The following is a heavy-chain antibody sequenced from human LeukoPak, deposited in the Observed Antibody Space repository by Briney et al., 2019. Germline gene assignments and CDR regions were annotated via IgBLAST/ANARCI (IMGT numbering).Heavy chain of an antibody. CDR3: AKDWIAARRFDY. J-gene: IGHJ4*02. V-gene: IGHV3-30*02. CDR2: IRYDGSNK. D-gene: IGHD6-6*01. Sequence: PGGSLRLSCAASGFTFSSYGMHWVRQAPGKGLEWVAFIRYDGSNKYYADPVKGRFTISRDNSKNTLYLQMNSLRAEDTAVYYSAKDWIAARRFDYWGQGTLVTVSS. CDR1: GFTFSSYG.